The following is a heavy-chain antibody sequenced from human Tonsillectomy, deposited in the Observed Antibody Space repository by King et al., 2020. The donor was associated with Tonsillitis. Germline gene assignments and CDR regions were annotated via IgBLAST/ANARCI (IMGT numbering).Heavy chain of an antibody. CDR3: ARQGPSCWYLIDAFDI. CDR1: GGSISSYY. Sequence: QLQESGPGLVKPSETLSLTCTVSGGSISSYYWSWIRQPPGKGLEWIGYIYYSGSTNYNPSLKSRVTISVDTSKNQFSLKLSSVTAADTAVYYCARQGPSCWYLIDAFDIWGQGTMVTVSS. J-gene: IGHJ3*02. CDR2: IYYSGST. V-gene: IGHV4-59*08. D-gene: IGHD6-19*01.